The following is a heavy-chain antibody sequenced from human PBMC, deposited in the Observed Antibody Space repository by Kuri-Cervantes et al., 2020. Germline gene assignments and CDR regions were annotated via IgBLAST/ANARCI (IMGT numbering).Heavy chain of an antibody. J-gene: IGHJ3*02. Sequence: ESLKISCTVSGGSISSSSYYWGWIRQPPGKGLEWIGEIYHSGSTNYNPSLKIRVTISVDKSKNQFSLKLSSVTAADTAVYYCASRKRIAAAGLNDAFDIWGQGTMVTVSS. D-gene: IGHD6-13*01. CDR3: ASRKRIAAAGLNDAFDI. CDR1: GGSISSSSYY. CDR2: IYHSGST. V-gene: IGHV4-39*07.